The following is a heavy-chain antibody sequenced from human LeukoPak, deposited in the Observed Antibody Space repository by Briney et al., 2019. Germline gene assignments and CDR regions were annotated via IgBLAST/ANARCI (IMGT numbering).Heavy chain of an antibody. CDR2: ISGSGGST. V-gene: IGHV3-23*01. J-gene: IGHJ4*02. CDR3: AKDNFIVGATLDY. CDR1: GFTFSSYA. D-gene: IGHD1-26*01. Sequence: PGGSLRLSCAASGFTFSSYAMSWVRQAPVKGLEWVSAISGSGGSTYYADSVKGRFTISRDNSKNTLYLQMNSLRAEDTAVYYCAKDNFIVGATLDYWGQGTLVTVSS.